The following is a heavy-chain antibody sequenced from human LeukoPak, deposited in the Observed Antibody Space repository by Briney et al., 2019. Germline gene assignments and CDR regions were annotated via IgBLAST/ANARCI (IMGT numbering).Heavy chain of an antibody. CDR1: GGSISSYY. J-gene: IGHJ3*02. D-gene: IGHD4-23*01. CDR2: IYYSGST. Sequence: PSETLSLTCTVSGGSISSYYWSWIRQPPGKGLEWIGYIYYSGSTNYNPSLKSRVTISVDTSKNQFSLKLSSVTAADTAVYYCAGSVVTPNGDAFDIWGQGTMVTVSS. CDR3: AGSVVTPNGDAFDI. V-gene: IGHV4-59*01.